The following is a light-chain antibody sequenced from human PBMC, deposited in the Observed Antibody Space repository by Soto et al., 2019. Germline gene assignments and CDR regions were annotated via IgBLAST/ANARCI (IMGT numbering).Light chain of an antibody. Sequence: DIQMPQSPSSLSASVGDRVTITCQASQDISNYLNWYQQKPGKAPKLLIYDASNLETGVPSRFSGSGSGTDFTFTISSLQPEDIATYYCQQYDNLPHFGGGTKVEIK. CDR2: DAS. CDR3: QQYDNLPH. J-gene: IGKJ4*01. V-gene: IGKV1-33*01. CDR1: QDISNY.